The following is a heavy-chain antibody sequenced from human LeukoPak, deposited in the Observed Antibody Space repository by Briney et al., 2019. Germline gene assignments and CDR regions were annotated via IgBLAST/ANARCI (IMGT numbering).Heavy chain of an antibody. Sequence: SETLSLTCAVYGGSFSGYYWSWIRQPPGKGLEWIGEINHSGSTNYNPSLKSRVTISVDTSKNQFSLKLSSVTAADTAVYYCATTPRIPSSSSRKYFDYWGQGTVVTVYS. CDR3: ATTPRIPSSSSRKYFDY. CDR2: INHSGST. J-gene: IGHJ4*02. D-gene: IGHD6-6*01. V-gene: IGHV4-34*01. CDR1: GGSFSGYY.